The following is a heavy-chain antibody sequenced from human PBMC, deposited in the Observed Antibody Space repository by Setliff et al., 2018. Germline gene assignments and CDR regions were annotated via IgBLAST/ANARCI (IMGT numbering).Heavy chain of an antibody. J-gene: IGHJ4*02. CDR3: AGYSGSWGYFDY. D-gene: IGHD1-26*01. CDR1: GLSYTNDW. V-gene: IGHV3-23*01. Sequence: GSLRLSCTASGLSYTNDWVSWVRQAPGKGLEWVSAISGSGGSTYYADSMEGRFTISRDNSKNTLYLQMNSLRAEDTAVYYCAGYSGSWGYFDYWGQGTLVTVYS. CDR2: ISGSGGST.